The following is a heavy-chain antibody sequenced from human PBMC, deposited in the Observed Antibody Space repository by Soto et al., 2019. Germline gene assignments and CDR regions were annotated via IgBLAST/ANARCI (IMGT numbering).Heavy chain of an antibody. V-gene: IGHV3-33*01. CDR2: IWYDGSNK. Sequence: QVQLVESGGGVVQPGRSLRLSCAASGFTFSSYGMHWVRQAPGKGLEWVAVIWYDGSNKYYADSVKGRFTISRDNSKNTLDLQMNRLRAEDTAVYYCARGPSIVVVPPATLGAAGNYYIDVWGKGTTVTVSS. J-gene: IGHJ6*03. CDR3: ARGPSIVVVPPATLGAAGNYYIDV. CDR1: GFTFSSYG. D-gene: IGHD2-2*01.